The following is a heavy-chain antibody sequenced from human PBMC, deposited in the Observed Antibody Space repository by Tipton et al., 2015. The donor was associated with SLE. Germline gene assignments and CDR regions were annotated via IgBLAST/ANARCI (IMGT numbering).Heavy chain of an antibody. CDR1: GASISSSSYY. CDR3: ARAVHGDSRVQH. V-gene: IGHV4-39*07. Sequence: LRLSCTVSGASISSSSYYWGWIRQPPGKGLEWIGEINHSGSTNYNPSLKSRVTISVDTSKNQFSLKLSSVTAADTAVYYCARAVHGDSRVQHWGQGTLVTVSS. CDR2: INHSGST. D-gene: IGHD3-10*01. J-gene: IGHJ1*01.